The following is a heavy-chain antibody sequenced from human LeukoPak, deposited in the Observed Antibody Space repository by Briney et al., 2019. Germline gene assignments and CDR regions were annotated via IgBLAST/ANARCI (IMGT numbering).Heavy chain of an antibody. Sequence: PSETLSLTCAVSGYSISSGYYWGWIRQPPGKGLEGFGSIYNSGSTYCNPSLKGRFTISVDTSKNQFPLKLSSVTAADTALYYCAIESTVDILTGYYRPPSWFDPWGQGTLVTVSS. CDR3: AIESTVDILTGYYRPPSWFDP. D-gene: IGHD3-9*01. CDR2: IYNSGST. J-gene: IGHJ5*02. V-gene: IGHV4-38-2*02. CDR1: GYSISSGYY.